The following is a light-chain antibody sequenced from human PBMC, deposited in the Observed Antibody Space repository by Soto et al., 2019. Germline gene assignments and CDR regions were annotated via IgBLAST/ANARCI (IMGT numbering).Light chain of an antibody. Sequence: QSVLTQPASVSGSPGQSITISCTGTSSDVGSYNYVSWYQQHLGKAPKLIIYEVKNRPSGVSNRFSGSKSGNTASLTISGLQGDDDADYYCSSFSGSSTLVFGGGTKLTVL. CDR3: SSFSGSSTLV. J-gene: IGLJ2*01. CDR1: SSDVGSYNY. V-gene: IGLV2-14*01. CDR2: EVK.